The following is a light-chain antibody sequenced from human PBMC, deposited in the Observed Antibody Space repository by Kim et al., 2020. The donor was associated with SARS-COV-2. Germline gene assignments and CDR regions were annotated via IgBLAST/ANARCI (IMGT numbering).Light chain of an antibody. CDR1: SLRSYY. V-gene: IGLV3-19*01. CDR2: GKN. Sequence: SSELTQDPAVSVALGQTVRITCQGDSLRSYYASWYQQKPGQALVLVIYGKNNRPSGFPDRFSGSSSGNTASLTITGAQAEDEADDYCNSRDSSGNRVFGGGTQLTVL. CDR3: NSRDSSGNRV. J-gene: IGLJ3*02.